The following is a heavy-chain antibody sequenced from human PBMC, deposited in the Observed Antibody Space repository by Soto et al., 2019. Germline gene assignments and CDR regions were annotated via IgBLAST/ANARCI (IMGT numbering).Heavy chain of an antibody. V-gene: IGHV3-23*01. CDR1: GFTFSSYA. CDR3: ARRGTGTYCDY. Sequence: EVQLLDSGGGLVQPGGSLRLSCAASGFTFSSYAMNWVRQAPGKGLEWVSVISGSGDSTYYADSVKGRFTISRDNSQNTLFLQMTSLRTEDTAVYYWARRGTGTYCDYWGQGTLVTVSS. CDR2: ISGSGDST. J-gene: IGHJ4*02. D-gene: IGHD6-13*01.